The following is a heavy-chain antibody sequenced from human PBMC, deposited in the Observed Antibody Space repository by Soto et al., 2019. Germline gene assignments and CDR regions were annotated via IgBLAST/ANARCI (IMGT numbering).Heavy chain of an antibody. CDR3: ALEHPGSFDY. V-gene: IGHV3-23*01. CDR2: ISGNGGSK. Sequence: PGGSLRLSCAASGVTFSIYAMGWVRQAPGKGLEWVSAISGNGGSKYYADSVKGRFTISRDNSKNTLYLLMNSLRDEDTALYYCALEHPGSFDYWGQGALVTVSS. CDR1: GVTFSIYA. J-gene: IGHJ4*02.